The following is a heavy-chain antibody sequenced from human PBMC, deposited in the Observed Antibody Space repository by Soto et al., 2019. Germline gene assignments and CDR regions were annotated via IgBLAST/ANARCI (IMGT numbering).Heavy chain of an antibody. J-gene: IGHJ6*02. V-gene: IGHV4-34*01. CDR1: GWSFSGYY. Sequence: PSETLSLTCAVYGWSFSGYYWTWIRQPPGTGLEWIGEINHSGSTNYNPSLKSRVTISVDTSKNEFSLRLSSVTAADTAVYYCARLNGYCISTNCHGYYGMDVWGQGTTVS. CDR2: INHSGST. D-gene: IGHD2-2*03. CDR3: ARLNGYCISTNCHGYYGMDV.